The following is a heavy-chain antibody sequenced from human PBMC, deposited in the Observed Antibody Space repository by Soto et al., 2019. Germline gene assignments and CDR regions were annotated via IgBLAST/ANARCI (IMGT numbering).Heavy chain of an antibody. CDR1: GGSFSGYY. J-gene: IGHJ4*02. D-gene: IGHD6-19*01. CDR2: INHSGST. CDR3: ARPRRQWLAPGGYFDY. Sequence: SETLSLTCAVYGGSFSGYYWSWIRQPPGKGLEWIGEINHSGSTNYNPSLKSRVTISVDTSKNQFSLKLSSVTAADTAVYYCARPRRQWLAPGGYFDYWGQGTLVTVSS. V-gene: IGHV4-34*01.